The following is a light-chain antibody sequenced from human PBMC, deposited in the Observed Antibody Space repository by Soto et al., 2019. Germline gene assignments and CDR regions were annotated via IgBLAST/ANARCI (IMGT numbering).Light chain of an antibody. CDR1: QSISSW. CDR3: QQYNSYSPT. Sequence: DIQMTQSPSTLSASVGDRVTITCRASQSISSWLAWYQQKPGKARKLLIYAASSLESGVPSRFSCSASGTEFTLTISSLQPDDFATYYCQQYNSYSPTFGQGTKVDIK. CDR2: AAS. V-gene: IGKV1-5*01. J-gene: IGKJ1*01.